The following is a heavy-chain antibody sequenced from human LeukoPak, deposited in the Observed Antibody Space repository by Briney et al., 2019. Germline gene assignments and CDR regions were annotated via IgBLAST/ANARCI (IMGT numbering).Heavy chain of an antibody. V-gene: IGHV4-38-2*02. CDR1: IYSINSGYY. CDR2: IYRTGSI. D-gene: IGHD2-2*01. Sequence: SETLSLTCTVSIYSINSGYYWVWIRQPPGKGLEWIGSIYRTGSINYNPSLKSRVTISLDTSKNQFSLKVNSVTAADTAVYYCARGDCSSTICYSPMDVWGKGTTVTVSS. J-gene: IGHJ6*03. CDR3: ARGDCSSTICYSPMDV.